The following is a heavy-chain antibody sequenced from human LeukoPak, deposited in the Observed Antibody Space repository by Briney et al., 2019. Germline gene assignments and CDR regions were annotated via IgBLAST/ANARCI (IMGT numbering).Heavy chain of an antibody. CDR3: ARAIRGYSYGHFDY. J-gene: IGHJ4*02. D-gene: IGHD5-18*01. Sequence: GGSLRLSCAASGFTFDDYAMHWVRQAPGKGLEWVSGISWNSGSIGYADSVKGRFTISRDNAKNSLYLQMNSLRAEDTALYYCARAIRGYSYGHFDYWGQGTLVTVSS. V-gene: IGHV3-9*01. CDR1: GFTFDDYA. CDR2: ISWNSGSI.